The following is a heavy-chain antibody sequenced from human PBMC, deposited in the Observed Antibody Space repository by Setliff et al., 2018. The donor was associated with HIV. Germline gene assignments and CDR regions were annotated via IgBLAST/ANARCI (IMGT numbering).Heavy chain of an antibody. V-gene: IGHV4-59*01. CDR3: VRANNNGRFHHYIDV. Sequence: KPSETLSLTCTVSGGFLNGYFWTWIRQPPGKKLEWIGRAYYDGSTHYNPSLNSRATISVDTSKNQCFLKVNSVTPADTAVYFCVRANNNGRFHHYIDVWGKGTTVTVS. J-gene: IGHJ6*03. CDR1: GGFLNGYF. D-gene: IGHD1-1*01. CDR2: AYYDGST.